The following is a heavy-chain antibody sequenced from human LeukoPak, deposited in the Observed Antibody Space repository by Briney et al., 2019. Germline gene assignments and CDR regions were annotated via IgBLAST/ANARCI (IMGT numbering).Heavy chain of an antibody. Sequence: ASVKVSCKASGYIFTNHVMTWVRQASGQGLEWMGWINSKSGITKYGENFQGGVTMIADTSTTTSYMELAGLTSDDTAGYYCARGRARSGATDKIVWLDPWGQGTLVTVSS. D-gene: IGHD4/OR15-4a*01. CDR2: INSKSGIT. CDR3: ARGRARSGATDKIVWLDP. J-gene: IGHJ5*01. V-gene: IGHV1-18*01. CDR1: GYIFTNHV.